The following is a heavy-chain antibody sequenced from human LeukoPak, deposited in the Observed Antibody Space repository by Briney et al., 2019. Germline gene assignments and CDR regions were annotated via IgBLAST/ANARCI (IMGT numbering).Heavy chain of an antibody. V-gene: IGHV3-23*01. J-gene: IGHJ5*02. CDR3: ANYYYDSSGYLSVPFDP. CDR2: IGGSDGKT. CDR1: GFIFSNYV. D-gene: IGHD3-22*01. Sequence: AGGSLRLSCAASGFIFSNYVMTWVRQAPGKGLEWVSAIGGSDGKTYYADSVKGRFTISRDNSKNTLYLQMNSLRAEDTAVYYCANYYYDSSGYLSVPFDPWGQGTLVTVSS.